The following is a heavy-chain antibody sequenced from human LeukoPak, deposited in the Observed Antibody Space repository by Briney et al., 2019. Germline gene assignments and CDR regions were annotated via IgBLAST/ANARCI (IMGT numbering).Heavy chain of an antibody. CDR1: GFTFSSYS. V-gene: IGHV3-21*01. Sequence: GGSMRLSCAASGFTFSSYSMNWVRQAPGRGLEWVSSISSSSSYIYYADSVKGRFTISRDNAKNSLCLQMNSLRADVTAVYYCARAALRGSYRPEYFRHWGQGTLVTVSS. CDR2: ISSSSSYI. D-gene: IGHD1-26*01. CDR3: ARAALRGSYRPEYFRH. J-gene: IGHJ1*01.